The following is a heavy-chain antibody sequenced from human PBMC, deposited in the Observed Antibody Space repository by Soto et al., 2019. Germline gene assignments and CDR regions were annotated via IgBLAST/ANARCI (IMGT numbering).Heavy chain of an antibody. V-gene: IGHV4-4*02. CDR3: ARHDVVTAIGY. CDR1: GASLRSSHW. J-gene: IGHJ4*02. Sequence: SETLSLTCAVSGASLRSSHWWSWVRQPPGKGLEWIGDIYHSGSTNYNSSLKSRVTISVDKSKNQFSLNLDSVTAADTAVYYCARHDVVTAIGYWGQGILVTVSS. D-gene: IGHD2-21*02. CDR2: IYHSGST.